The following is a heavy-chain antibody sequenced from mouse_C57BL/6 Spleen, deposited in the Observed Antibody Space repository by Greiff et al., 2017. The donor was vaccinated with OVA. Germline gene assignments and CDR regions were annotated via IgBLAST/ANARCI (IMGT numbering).Heavy chain of an antibody. V-gene: IGHV5-6*02. CDR2: ISSGGSYT. CDR3: ARPFTTVVATDFDY. D-gene: IGHD1-1*01. J-gene: IGHJ2*01. Sequence: EVKVEESGGDLVKPGGSLKLSCAASGFTFSSYGMSWVRQTPDKRLEWVATISSGGSYTYYPASVKGRFPISRDNAKNTLYLQMSSLKSEDTAMYYCARPFTTVVATDFDYWGQGTTLTVSS. CDR1: GFTFSSYG.